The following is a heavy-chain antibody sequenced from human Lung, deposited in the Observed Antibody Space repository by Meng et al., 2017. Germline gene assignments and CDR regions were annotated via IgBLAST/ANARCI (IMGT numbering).Heavy chain of an antibody. CDR3: ARGGVTTDD. CDR1: VFTFSTHW. Sequence: VQLGGSGGGLVQAGGSLCLSCAASVFTFSTHWMHWVRQAPGKGLEWVSRITGGGSSTIYADSVQGRFTMSRDNAKNTLSLQMNSLRAEDTAVYYCARGGVTTDDWGQGTLVTVSS. CDR2: ITGGGSST. D-gene: IGHD4-17*01. V-gene: IGHV3-74*01. J-gene: IGHJ4*02.